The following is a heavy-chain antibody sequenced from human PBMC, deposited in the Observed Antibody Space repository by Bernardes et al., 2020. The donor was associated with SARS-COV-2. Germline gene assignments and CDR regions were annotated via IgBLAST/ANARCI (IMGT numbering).Heavy chain of an antibody. J-gene: IGHJ6*02. V-gene: IGHV3-48*01. Sequence: GSLRLSCAASGFDLTTYNMNWVRQAPGKGLEWLSFITGTSSSIYYADSVKGRFTISRDNAKNSLYLQMDSLRVEDTALYYCARSGLRGYYYGMDVWGLGTTVAVSS. CDR3: ARSGLRGYYYGMDV. D-gene: IGHD3-16*01. CDR2: ITGTSSSI. CDR1: GFDLTTYN.